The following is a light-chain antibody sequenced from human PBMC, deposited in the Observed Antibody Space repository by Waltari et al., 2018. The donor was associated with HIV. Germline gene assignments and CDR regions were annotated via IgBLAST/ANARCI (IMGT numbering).Light chain of an antibody. Sequence: QSVLTQPPSASGTPGQRVTISCSGSSSHIGSNTVNWYQQFPGTAPKLLIYSNNKRPSGVPDRFSGSKSGTSASLAISGLQSEDEADYYCAAWDDSLNGYVFGTGTKVTVL. CDR2: SNN. CDR3: AAWDDSLNGYV. V-gene: IGLV1-44*01. J-gene: IGLJ1*01. CDR1: SSHIGSNT.